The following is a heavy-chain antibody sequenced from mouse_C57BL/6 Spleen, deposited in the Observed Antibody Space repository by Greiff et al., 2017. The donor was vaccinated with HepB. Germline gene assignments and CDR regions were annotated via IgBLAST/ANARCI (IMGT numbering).Heavy chain of an antibody. D-gene: IGHD2-5*01. J-gene: IGHJ1*03. CDR3: ARGSNFWYFDV. CDR2: IYPSDSET. V-gene: IGHV1-61*01. Sequence: QVQLKQPGAELVRPGSSVKLSCKASGYTFTSYWMDWVKQRPGQGLEWIGNIYPSDSETHYNQKFKDKATLTVDKSSSTAYMQLSSLTSEDSAVYYCARGSNFWYFDVWGTGTTVTVSS. CDR1: GYTFTSYW.